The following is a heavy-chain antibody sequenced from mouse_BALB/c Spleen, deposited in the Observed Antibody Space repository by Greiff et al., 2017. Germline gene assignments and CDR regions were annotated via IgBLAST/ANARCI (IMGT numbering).Heavy chain of an antibody. D-gene: IGHD2-1*01. CDR1: GYSITSDYA. J-gene: IGHJ1*01. CDR2: ISYSGST. V-gene: IGHV3-2*02. CDR3: ARSYGNRYWYFDV. Sequence: VQLQQSGPGLVKPSQSLSLTCTVTGYSITSDYAWNWIRQFPGNKLEWMGYISYSGSTSYNPSLKSRISITRDTSKNQFFLQLNSVTTEDTATYYCARSYGNRYWYFDVWGAGTTVTVSS.